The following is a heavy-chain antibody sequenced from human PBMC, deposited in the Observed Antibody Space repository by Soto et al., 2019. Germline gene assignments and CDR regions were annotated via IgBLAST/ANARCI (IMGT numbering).Heavy chain of an antibody. V-gene: IGHV3-53*01. CDR2: IYSGGST. D-gene: IGHD3-3*01. J-gene: IGHJ6*02. Sequence: GGSLRLSCAASGFTVSSNYLSWVRQAPGKGLEWFSVIYSGGSTYYAGSVKGRFTVSRDNSKNTVYLQMNSLSAEDTAVYYCARVPITMFGVVPDPSGMDVWGQGTTVTVYS. CDR3: ARVPITMFGVVPDPSGMDV. CDR1: GFTVSSNY.